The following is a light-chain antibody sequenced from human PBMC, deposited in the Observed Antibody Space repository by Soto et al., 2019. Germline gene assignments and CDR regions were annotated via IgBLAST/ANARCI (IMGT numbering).Light chain of an antibody. Sequence: DIQMTQSPSSLSASVGDRVTITCRASESISRHLNWYQQKPGKAPKLLIYAASSLQDGVPSRFSGSGSGTDFTLTISNLQPEDFATYYCQQSYSTLSITFGQGTRLEIK. V-gene: IGKV1-39*01. J-gene: IGKJ5*01. CDR3: QQSYSTLSIT. CDR1: ESISRH. CDR2: AAS.